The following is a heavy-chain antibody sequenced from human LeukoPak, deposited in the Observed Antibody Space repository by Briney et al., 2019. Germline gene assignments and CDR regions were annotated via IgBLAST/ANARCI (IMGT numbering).Heavy chain of an antibody. CDR1: GFTFSDHY. J-gene: IGHJ4*02. Sequence: GGSLRLSCAASGFTFSDHYIDWVCQAPGKGLEWVARTRHKVNSYTTAYAASVTGRFTVSRDDSSNSVYLQMNSLKIEDTAVYYCARSMYGEGRRIIDFDYWGQGSLLTVSS. D-gene: IGHD4/OR15-4a*01. CDR2: TRHKVNSYTT. CDR3: ARSMYGEGRRIIDFDY. V-gene: IGHV3-72*01.